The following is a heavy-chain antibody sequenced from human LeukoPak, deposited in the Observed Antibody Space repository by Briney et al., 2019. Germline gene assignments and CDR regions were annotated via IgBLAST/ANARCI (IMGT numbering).Heavy chain of an antibody. V-gene: IGHV4-34*01. Sequence: SETLSLTCAVYGGSFSGYYWSWIRQPPGKGLEWIGEINHSGSTNYNPSLKSRVTISVDTSKNQFSLKLSSVTAADTAVYYCARGLPRIMRELLRSRPKPLNFDHWGQGTLVTVSS. CDR3: ARGLPRIMRELLRSRPKPLNFDH. D-gene: IGHD1-26*01. CDR2: INHSGST. CDR1: GGSFSGYY. J-gene: IGHJ4*02.